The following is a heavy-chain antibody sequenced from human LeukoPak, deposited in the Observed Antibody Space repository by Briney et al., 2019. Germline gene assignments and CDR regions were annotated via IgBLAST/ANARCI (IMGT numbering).Heavy chain of an antibody. Sequence: GGSLRLSCTASGLTFSTSAFNWVRQAPGKGLEWVASIGPTGSDRFHADSIKGRFTISRDNANNFLYLQMNSLRAEDTAVYYCATETNGRHYDYWGQGTLLTVSS. V-gene: IGHV3-21*06. CDR3: ATETNGRHYDY. CDR2: IGPTGSDR. J-gene: IGHJ4*02. CDR1: GLTFSTSA. D-gene: IGHD1-14*01.